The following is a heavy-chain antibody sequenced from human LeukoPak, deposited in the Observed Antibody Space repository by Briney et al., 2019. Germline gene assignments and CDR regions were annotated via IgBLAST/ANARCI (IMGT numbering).Heavy chain of an antibody. J-gene: IGHJ3*02. V-gene: IGHV1-18*01. CDR1: GGTFSSYA. CDR2: ISAYNGNT. CDR3: AAVGATPSAFDI. D-gene: IGHD1-26*01. Sequence: GASVKVSCKASGGTFSSYAISWVRQAPGEVLEWMGWISAYNGNTNYAQKLQGRVTMTTDTSTSTAYMELRSLRSDDTAVYYCAAVGATPSAFDIWGQGTMVTVSS.